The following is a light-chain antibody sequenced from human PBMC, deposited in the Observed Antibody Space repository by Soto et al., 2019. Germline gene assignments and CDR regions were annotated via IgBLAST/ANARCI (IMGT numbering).Light chain of an antibody. CDR1: QNINTW. Sequence: DIQMTQSPSTLSASVGDRITITCRASQNINTWLAWYQQKPGRAPKVLIYDASSLESGVPSRISGSGSGTEFILTISSLQLDDFATYYCHQYYGYPYTLGQRTKLEIK. J-gene: IGKJ2*01. CDR2: DAS. V-gene: IGKV1-5*01. CDR3: HQYYGYPYT.